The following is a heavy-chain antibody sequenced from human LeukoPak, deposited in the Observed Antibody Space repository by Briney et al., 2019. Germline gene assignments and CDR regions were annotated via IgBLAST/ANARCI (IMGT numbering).Heavy chain of an antibody. J-gene: IGHJ4*02. CDR1: GYTFSSYA. Sequence: EASVKVSCKASGYTFSSYAMNWVRQAPGQGLEWMGWINTNTGNPTYAQGFTGRFVFSLDTSVSTAYLQISSLQAEDTAVYYCAKDTPPLRAAQVLRPPNYLFDYWGQGTLVTVSS. CDR3: AKDTPPLRAAQVLRPPNYLFDY. D-gene: IGHD6-6*01. V-gene: IGHV7-4-1*02. CDR2: INTNTGNP.